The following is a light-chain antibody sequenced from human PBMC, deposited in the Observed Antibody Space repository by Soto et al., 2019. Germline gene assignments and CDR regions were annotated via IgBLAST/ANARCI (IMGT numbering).Light chain of an antibody. Sequence: SALTQPASVSGSPGQSITISCTGTSSDVGSYNLVSWYQRHPGKAPKLMIYEVTKRPSGVPDRFSASRSGNTASLTVSGLQAEDEADYYCSSFTGSNNLYVFGTGTKVTV. V-gene: IGLV2-14*02. CDR2: EVT. J-gene: IGLJ1*01. CDR3: SSFTGSNNLYV. CDR1: SSDVGSYNL.